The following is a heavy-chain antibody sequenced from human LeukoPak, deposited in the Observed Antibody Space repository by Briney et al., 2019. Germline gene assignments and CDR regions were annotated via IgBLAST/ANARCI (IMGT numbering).Heavy chain of an antibody. D-gene: IGHD1-26*01. CDR3: AREGPQTLGASDY. CDR1: GYTFTSYY. J-gene: IGHJ4*02. Sequence: ASVKVSCKASGYTFTSYYMHWVRQAPGQGLEWMGIINPSGGSTSYAQKFQGRVTVTTDTSTSTAYMELRSLRSDDTAVYYCAREGPQTLGASDYWGQGTLVTVSS. CDR2: INPSGGST. V-gene: IGHV1-46*01.